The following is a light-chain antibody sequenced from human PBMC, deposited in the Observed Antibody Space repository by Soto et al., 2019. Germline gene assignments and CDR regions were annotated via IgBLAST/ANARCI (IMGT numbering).Light chain of an antibody. CDR3: QQTYSTPQP. CDR1: QSIDKY. V-gene: IGKV1-39*01. CDR2: GAS. Sequence: DIQMTQSPSSLSALVGYSFTITFRTSQSIDKYLNWYQHKPGKAPRLLINGASSLQSGVPSRFSGSGSATDFTLTISGLRPEDFATYYCQQTYSTPQPFGQGTRLEIK. J-gene: IGKJ5*01.